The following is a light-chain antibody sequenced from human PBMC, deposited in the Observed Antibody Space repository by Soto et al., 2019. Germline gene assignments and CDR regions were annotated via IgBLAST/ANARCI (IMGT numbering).Light chain of an antibody. CDR3: QQRTNWPPLT. CDR1: QNIASY. V-gene: IGKV3-11*01. Sequence: EIVLTQSPATLSLSPGERATLSCRASQNIASYLAWYQHRPGQAPRLLISDASNRAAGIPDRFSGSGSGTAFTLTISSLEPEEFAIYYCQQRTNWPPLTFGGGTRVEIK. CDR2: DAS. J-gene: IGKJ4*02.